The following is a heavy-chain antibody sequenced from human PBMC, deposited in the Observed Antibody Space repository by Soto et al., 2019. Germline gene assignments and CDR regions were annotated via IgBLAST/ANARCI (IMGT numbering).Heavy chain of an antibody. J-gene: IGHJ3*01. CDR3: ARVKVPAAILGAFDV. D-gene: IGHD2-2*02. CDR2: INPFKSDT. CDR1: GYTFSTYG. Sequence: QVQLVQSGAEMKKPGASVKVSCKASGYTFSTYGITWVRQAPGQGLDWMGWINPFKSDTNSAARFQDRVSLTTDTSTRTAYMELRSLRSDDTAVYYCARVKVPAAILGAFDVWGQGTLVTVSS. V-gene: IGHV1-18*01.